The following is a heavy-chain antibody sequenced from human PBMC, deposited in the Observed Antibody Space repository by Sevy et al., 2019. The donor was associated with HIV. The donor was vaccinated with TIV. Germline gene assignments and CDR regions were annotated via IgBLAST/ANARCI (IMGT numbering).Heavy chain of an antibody. J-gene: IGHJ4*02. Sequence: SETLSLTCTVSGGSISSGGYYWSWIRQHPGKGLEWIGYIYYSGSTYYNPSLKSRVTISVDTSKNQFSLKLSSVTAADTAVYYCARDGSGYSSGWNYFDYWGQRTLVTVSS. V-gene: IGHV4-31*03. D-gene: IGHD6-19*01. CDR1: GGSISSGGYY. CDR3: ARDGSGYSSGWNYFDY. CDR2: IYYSGST.